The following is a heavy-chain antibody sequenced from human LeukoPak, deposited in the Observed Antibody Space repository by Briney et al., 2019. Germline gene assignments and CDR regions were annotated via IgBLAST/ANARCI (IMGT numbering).Heavy chain of an antibody. CDR2: INPSGGST. Sequence: ASVKVSCKASGYTFTSYYMHWVRQAPGQGLEWMGIINPSGGSTSYAQKFQGRVTMTRDTSTSTAYMELRSLRSDDTAVYYCARVRGYDFWSGYPHANWFDPWGQGTLVTVSS. V-gene: IGHV1-46*01. CDR1: GYTFTSYY. J-gene: IGHJ5*02. D-gene: IGHD3-3*01. CDR3: ARVRGYDFWSGYPHANWFDP.